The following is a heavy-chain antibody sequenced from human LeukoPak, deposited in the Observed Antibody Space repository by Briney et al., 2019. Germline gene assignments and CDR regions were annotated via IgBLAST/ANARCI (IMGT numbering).Heavy chain of an antibody. V-gene: IGHV3-30*04. J-gene: IGHJ4*02. CDR3: ARDLRNCSGGSCHVYYFDY. D-gene: IGHD2-15*01. CDR2: ISYEGSNK. CDR1: GFTLSSYA. Sequence: GGSLRLSCAPSGFTLSSYAMQWARQPPGKGLGWEGVISYEGSNKYYADSVKGRFTISRDNSKSTLYLQMNSLRAEDTAVYYCARDLRNCSGGSCHVYYFDYWGQGTLVTVSS.